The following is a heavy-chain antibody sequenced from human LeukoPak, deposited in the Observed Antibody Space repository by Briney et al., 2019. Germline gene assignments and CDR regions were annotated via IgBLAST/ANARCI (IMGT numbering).Heavy chain of an antibody. CDR1: AFDFNTHA. CDR2: ISISGTKT. V-gene: IGHV3-23*01. CDR3: ANEIRPNDY. Sequence: LRLSCAASAFDFNTHAMTWVRQAPGKGLEWVSAISISGTKTYYADSVKGRFTISRDNSKNTLYLQMYSLRAEDTAVYYCANEIRPNDYWGQGTLVTVSS. J-gene: IGHJ4*02. D-gene: IGHD4-17*01.